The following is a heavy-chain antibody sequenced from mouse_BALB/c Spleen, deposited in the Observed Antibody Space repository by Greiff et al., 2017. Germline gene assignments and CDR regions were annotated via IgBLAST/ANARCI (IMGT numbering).Heavy chain of an antibody. CDR1: GFSLTSYG. CDR2: IWAGGST. J-gene: IGHJ4*01. Sequence: VKVVESGPGLVAPSQSLSITCTVSGFSLTSYGVHWVRQPPGKGLEWLGVIWAGGSTNYNSALMSRLSISKDNSKSQVFLKMNSLQTDDTAMYYCARDLRGLYAMDYWGQGTSVTVSS. CDR3: ARDLRGLYAMDY. V-gene: IGHV2-9*02.